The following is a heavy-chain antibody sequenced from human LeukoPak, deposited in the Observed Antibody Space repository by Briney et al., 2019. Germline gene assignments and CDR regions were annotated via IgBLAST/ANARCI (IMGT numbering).Heavy chain of an antibody. V-gene: IGHV3-66*01. CDR1: GFTVSSNY. CDR3: AKGRRRITIFGVVIGDAFDI. CDR2: IYSGGST. Sequence: GGSLRLSCAASGFTVSSNYMSWVRQAPGKGLEWVSVIYSGGSTYYADSVKGRFTISRDNSKNTLYLQMNSLRAEDTAVYYCAKGRRRITIFGVVIGDAFDIWGQGTMVTVS. D-gene: IGHD3-3*01. J-gene: IGHJ3*02.